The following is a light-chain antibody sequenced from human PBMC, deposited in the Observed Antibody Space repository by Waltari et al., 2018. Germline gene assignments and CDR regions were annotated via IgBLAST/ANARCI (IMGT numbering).Light chain of an antibody. V-gene: IGLV6-57*03. CDR2: EDN. Sequence: NFMLTQPHSVSESPGKTVTISCTPSSGSIASNYVQWYPQRPGSAPTTVIYEDNQRPSGVPDRFSGSIDSSSNSASLTISGLKTEDEADYYCQSYDSSSWVFGGGTKLTVL. CDR3: QSYDSSSWV. J-gene: IGLJ3*02. CDR1: SGSIASNY.